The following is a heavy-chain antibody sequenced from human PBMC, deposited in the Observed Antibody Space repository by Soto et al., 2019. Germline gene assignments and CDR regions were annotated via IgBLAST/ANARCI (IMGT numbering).Heavy chain of an antibody. CDR2: VYYSGAT. CDR1: GDSMATGGHY. Sequence: PSETPSLTCTVSGDSMATGGHYYNWIRQVPGKGLEWIGYVYYSGATHYTPSLRARATISRDTSKNQFSLRLISVTAADTALYYCARDKDLQPTVWGFWGQGIQVTVSS. D-gene: IGHD3-16*01. J-gene: IGHJ4*02. V-gene: IGHV4-31*03. CDR3: ARDKDLQPTVWGF.